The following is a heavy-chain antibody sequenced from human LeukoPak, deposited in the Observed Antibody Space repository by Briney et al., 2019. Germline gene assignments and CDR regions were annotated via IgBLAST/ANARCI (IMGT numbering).Heavy chain of an antibody. V-gene: IGHV4-59*01. D-gene: IGHD3-22*01. CDR3: ARNHYDSSGYYGFDI. J-gene: IGHJ3*02. Sequence: SETLSLTCTVSGGSISSYYWSWIRQPPGKGLEWIGYIYYSGSTNYNPSLKSRVTISVDTSKSQFSLKLSSVTAADTAVYYCARNHYDSSGYYGFDIWGQGTMVTVSS. CDR1: GGSISSYY. CDR2: IYYSGST.